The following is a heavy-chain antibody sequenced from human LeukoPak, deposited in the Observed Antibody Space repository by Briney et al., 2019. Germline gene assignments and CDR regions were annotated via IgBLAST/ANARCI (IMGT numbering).Heavy chain of an antibody. CDR2: ITSDSTT. CDR1: GFILSAYA. Sequence: GGSLRLSCTASGFILSAYAMTWVRQAPGKGLEWVSSITSDSTTSYGDSVKGRFTISRDNSKNTVYLQMDSLRAGDTAIFYCGRDPNGDYVGAFEFWSRGTMVTVSS. CDR3: GRDPNGDYVGAFEF. J-gene: IGHJ3*01. D-gene: IGHD2-21*02. V-gene: IGHV3-23*05.